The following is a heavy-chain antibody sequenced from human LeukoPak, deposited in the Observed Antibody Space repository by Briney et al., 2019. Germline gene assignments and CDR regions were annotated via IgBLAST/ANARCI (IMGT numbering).Heavy chain of an antibody. CDR2: VRSEPYGATT. CDR3: TRAQTEVGAKYYFDY. J-gene: IGHJ4*02. CDR1: AFTCGDYA. Sequence: PGRSLRLSCTASAFTCGDYAMNWVRQAPGKGLEWVGFVRSEPYGATTEYAASVKGRFTISRDDSSGIAYLQMNSLKIEDTAVYFCTRAQTEVGAKYYFDYWGQGTLVTVSS. V-gene: IGHV3-49*04. D-gene: IGHD1-26*01.